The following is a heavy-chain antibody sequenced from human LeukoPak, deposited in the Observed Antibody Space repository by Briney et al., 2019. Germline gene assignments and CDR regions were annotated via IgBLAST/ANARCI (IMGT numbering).Heavy chain of an antibody. CDR1: GFTFSSYW. CDR3: ARDFEFYYDSGGYPGY. Sequence: GGSLRLSCAASGFTFSSYWMSWVRQAPGKGLEWVANIKQDGSEKYYVDSVKGRFTISRDNAKNSLYLQMNSLRAEDTAVYYCARDFEFYYDSGGYPGYWGQGTLVTVSS. CDR2: IKQDGSEK. D-gene: IGHD3-22*01. V-gene: IGHV3-7*01. J-gene: IGHJ4*02.